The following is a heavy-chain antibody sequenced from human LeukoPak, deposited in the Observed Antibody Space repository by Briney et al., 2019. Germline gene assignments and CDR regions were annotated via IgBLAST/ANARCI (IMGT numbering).Heavy chain of an antibody. CDR3: ARHKDYYYSYMDV. CDR1: GGSISSSSYY. Sequence: SETLSLTCTVSGGSISSSSYYWGWIRQPPGKGLEWIGSIHYSGSTYYNPSLRSRLTISVDTSKNQFSLKLSSVTAADTAVYYCARHKDYYYSYMDVWGKGTTVTISS. V-gene: IGHV4-39*01. CDR2: IHYSGST. J-gene: IGHJ6*03.